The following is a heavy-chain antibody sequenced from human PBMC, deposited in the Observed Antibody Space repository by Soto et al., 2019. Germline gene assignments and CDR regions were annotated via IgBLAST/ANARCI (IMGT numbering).Heavy chain of an antibody. V-gene: IGHV3-23*01. D-gene: IGHD6-13*01. CDR2: ISGSGGST. CDR1: GFTFSSYA. Sequence: GGSLRLSCAASGFTFSSYAMSWVRQAPGKGLEWVSAISGSGGSTYYADSVKGRFTISRDNSKNTLYLQMNSLRAEDTAVYYCAEDLGYSSSWYDAFDIWGQGTMVTVSS. CDR3: AEDLGYSSSWYDAFDI. J-gene: IGHJ3*02.